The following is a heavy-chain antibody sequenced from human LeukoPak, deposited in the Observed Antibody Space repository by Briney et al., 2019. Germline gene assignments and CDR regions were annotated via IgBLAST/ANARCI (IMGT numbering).Heavy chain of an antibody. D-gene: IGHD6-13*01. CDR2: IKQDGSEK. Sequence: HPGGSLRLSCAASGFTFSSYWMSWVRQAPGKGLEWVANIKQDGSEKYYVDSVKGRFTISRDNAKNSLYLQMNSLRAEDTAVYYCASMGIAAAGLSYYFDYWDQGTLVTVSS. J-gene: IGHJ4*02. CDR3: ASMGIAAAGLSYYFDY. V-gene: IGHV3-7*01. CDR1: GFTFSSYW.